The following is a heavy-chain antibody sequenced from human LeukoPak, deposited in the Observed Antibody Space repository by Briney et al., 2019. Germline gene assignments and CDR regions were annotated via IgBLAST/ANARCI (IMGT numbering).Heavy chain of an antibody. J-gene: IGHJ4*02. Sequence: PSETLSLTCTVSGGSISSSSYYWGWLRQPPGKGLEWIGSIYYSGSTYYNPSLKSRVTISVDTSKNQFSLKLSSVTAADTAVYYCARHGYSSSWYALFDYWGQGTLVTVSS. V-gene: IGHV4-39*01. CDR1: GGSISSSSYY. CDR2: IYYSGST. D-gene: IGHD6-13*01. CDR3: ARHGYSSSWYALFDY.